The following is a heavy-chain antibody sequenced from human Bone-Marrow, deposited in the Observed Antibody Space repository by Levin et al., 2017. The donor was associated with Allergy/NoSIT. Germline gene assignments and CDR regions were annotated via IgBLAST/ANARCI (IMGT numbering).Heavy chain of an antibody. V-gene: IGHV3-11*06. J-gene: IGHJ3*02. Sequence: GESLKISCAASGFTFSDYYMSWIRQAPGKGLEWVSYISSSSSYTNYADSVKGRFTISRDNAKNSLYLQMNSLRAEDTAVYYCARDSKGDDAFDIWGQGTMVTVSS. CDR2: ISSSSSYT. D-gene: IGHD2-2*01. CDR3: ARDSKGDDAFDI. CDR1: GFTFSDYY.